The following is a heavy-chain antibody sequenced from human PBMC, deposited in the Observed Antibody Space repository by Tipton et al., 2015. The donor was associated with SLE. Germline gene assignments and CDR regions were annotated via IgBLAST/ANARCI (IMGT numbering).Heavy chain of an antibody. Sequence: TLSLTCTVSGGSISSYYWSWIRQPPGKGLEWIGYIYYSGSTNYNPSLKSRVTISVDTSKNQFSLKLSSVTAADTAVYYCARKMVRDFWSGRYNWFDPWGQGTLVTVSS. J-gene: IGHJ5*02. CDR1: GGSISSYY. V-gene: IGHV4-59*01. D-gene: IGHD3-3*01. CDR2: IYYSGST. CDR3: ARKMVRDFWSGRYNWFDP.